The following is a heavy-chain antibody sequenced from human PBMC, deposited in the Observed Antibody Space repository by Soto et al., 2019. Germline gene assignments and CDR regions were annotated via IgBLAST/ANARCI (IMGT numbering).Heavy chain of an antibody. D-gene: IGHD6-19*01. J-gene: IGHJ4*02. CDR1: GSTFSSYG. CDR2: ISYDGSNK. Sequence: PGGSLRLSCAASGSTFSSYGMHWVRQAPGKGLEWVAVISYDGSNKYYADSVKGRFTISRDNSKNTLYLQMNSLRAEDTAVYYCAAGYSSGTFDYWGQGTLVTVSS. CDR3: AAGYSSGTFDY. V-gene: IGHV3-30*03.